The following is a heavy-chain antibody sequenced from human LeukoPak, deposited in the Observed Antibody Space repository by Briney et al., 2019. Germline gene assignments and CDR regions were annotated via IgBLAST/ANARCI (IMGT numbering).Heavy chain of an antibody. Sequence: PGGSLRLSCAASGFTFSSYAMSLVRQAPGRGLEWVSAISGSGGSTYYADSVKGRFTISRDNSKNTLYLQMNSLRAEDTAVYYCAGTVVGATVYWGQGTLVTVPS. CDR2: ISGSGGST. CDR1: GFTFSSYA. V-gene: IGHV3-23*01. J-gene: IGHJ4*02. D-gene: IGHD1-26*01. CDR3: AGTVVGATVY.